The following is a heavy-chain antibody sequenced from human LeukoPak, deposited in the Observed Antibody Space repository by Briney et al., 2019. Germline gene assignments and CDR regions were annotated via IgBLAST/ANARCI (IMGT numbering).Heavy chain of an antibody. Sequence: ASVKVSCKASGYTFTSYYMHWVRQAPGQGLEWVGIINPSGGSTSYAQKFQGRVTMTRDTSTSTVYMELSSLRSEDTAVYYCSSDYSSSYGAFDIWGQGTMVTVSS. V-gene: IGHV1-46*01. CDR1: GYTFTSYY. D-gene: IGHD6-13*01. J-gene: IGHJ3*02. CDR3: SSDYSSSYGAFDI. CDR2: INPSGGST.